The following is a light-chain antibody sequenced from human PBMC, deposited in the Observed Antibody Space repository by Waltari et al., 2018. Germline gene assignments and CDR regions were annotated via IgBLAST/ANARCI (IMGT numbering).Light chain of an antibody. J-gene: IGKJ3*01. V-gene: IGKV1-27*01. Sequence: TCRASHGISDYLAWYQQKPGKRPKLLVSGASALQSGVPSRFSGSGSGTAFTLTISSLQPEDVATYYCQKYDSDLFTFGPGTRVDIK. CDR3: QKYDSDLFT. CDR1: HGISDY. CDR2: GAS.